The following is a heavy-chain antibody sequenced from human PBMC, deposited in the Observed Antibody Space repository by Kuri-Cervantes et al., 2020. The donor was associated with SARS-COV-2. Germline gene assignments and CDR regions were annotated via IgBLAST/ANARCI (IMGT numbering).Heavy chain of an antibody. CDR2: IIQIIGIT. D-gene: IGHD3-10*01. CDR3: ASTDENRVSGDYY. J-gene: IGHJ4*02. Sequence: SVKVSCKTSGGTFNNYAMSWARQGPGQGLEWLVEIIQIIGITNYAKKFQGRLTVTAAESSATANMELSSLDSEDTADYYCASTDENRVSGDYYWGQGSRVTVSS. CDR1: GGTFNNYA. V-gene: IGHV1-69*10.